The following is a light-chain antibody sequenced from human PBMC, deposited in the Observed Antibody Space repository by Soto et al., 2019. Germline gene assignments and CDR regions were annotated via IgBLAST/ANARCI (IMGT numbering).Light chain of an antibody. CDR3: SSYSSSSTPYV. J-gene: IGLJ1*01. CDR1: SSDVGDYNW. V-gene: IGLV2-14*01. Sequence: QSVLTQPASVSGSLGQSITISCTGTSSDVGDYNWVSWYQQHPGKAPKLTIYEVSNRPSGVSDRISGSKSGNTASLTISGLQAEDEADYYCSSYSSSSTPYVFGTGTKVTVL. CDR2: EVS.